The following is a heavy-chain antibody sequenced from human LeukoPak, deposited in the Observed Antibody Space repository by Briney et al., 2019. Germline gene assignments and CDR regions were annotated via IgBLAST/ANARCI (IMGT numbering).Heavy chain of an antibody. D-gene: IGHD3-10*01. J-gene: IGHJ4*02. CDR1: GFTFSSYW. CDR3: VKEGRFGELNY. Sequence: GGSLRLSYAASGFTFSSYWMTWVRQAPGKGLEWVANINLDGSGKIYADSVKGRFTISRDDAKNSLYLQMNSLRAEDTSVYYCVKEGRFGELNYWGQGTLVTVSS. CDR2: INLDGSGK. V-gene: IGHV3-7*01.